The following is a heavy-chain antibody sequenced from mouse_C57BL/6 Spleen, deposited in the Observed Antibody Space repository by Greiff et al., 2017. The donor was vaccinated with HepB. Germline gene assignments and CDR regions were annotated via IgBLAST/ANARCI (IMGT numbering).Heavy chain of an antibody. CDR3: AGGGDYDVAWFAY. D-gene: IGHD2-4*01. V-gene: IGHV5-4*03. J-gene: IGHJ3*01. Sequence: EVKLVESGGGLVKPGGSLKLSCAASGFTFSSYAMSWVRQTPEKRLEWVATISDGGSYTYYPDNVKGRFTISRDNAKNNLYLQMSHLKSEDTAMYYCAGGGDYDVAWFAYWGQGTLVTVSA. CDR2: ISDGGSYT. CDR1: GFTFSSYA.